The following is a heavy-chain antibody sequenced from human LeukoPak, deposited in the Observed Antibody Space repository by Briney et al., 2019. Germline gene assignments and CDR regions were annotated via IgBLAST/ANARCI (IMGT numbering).Heavy chain of an antibody. CDR3: AKDVVDYYDSSGYYYDDY. CDR1: GYTFSSYG. J-gene: IGHJ4*02. CDR2: IRNDGSNK. V-gene: IGHV3-30*02. D-gene: IGHD3-22*01. Sequence: GVSLRLSRAASGYTFSSYGMHWVRQASAKGLEWVAFIRNDGSNKYYADYVKGRFTISRDNSKNTLYLQMNSLRAEDTAVYYCAKDVVDYYDSSGYYYDDYSGQGTLVTVSS.